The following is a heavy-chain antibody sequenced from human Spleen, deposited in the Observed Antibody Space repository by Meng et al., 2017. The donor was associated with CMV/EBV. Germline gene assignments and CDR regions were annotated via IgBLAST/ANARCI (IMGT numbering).Heavy chain of an antibody. D-gene: IGHD3-16*01. CDR1: GGTFSSYP. Sequence: SCKASGGTFSSYPISWVGQARGQELEWMGGIITIVGITNCAHNFQGKVTITADKSTSTTYMELSSLKSQDTAVYYCARDYDRGFFDPWGQGTLVTVSS. J-gene: IGHJ5*02. CDR2: IITIVGIT. V-gene: IGHV1-69*10. CDR3: ARDYDRGFFDP.